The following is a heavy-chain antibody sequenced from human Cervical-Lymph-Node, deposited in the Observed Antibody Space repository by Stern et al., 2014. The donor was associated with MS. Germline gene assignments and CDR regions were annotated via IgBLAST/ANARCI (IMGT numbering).Heavy chain of an antibody. CDR1: GFIFSDYY. CDR2: IGSSGTPI. D-gene: IGHD3-16*01. Sequence: VQLVESGGGLVKPGGSLRLSCAASGFIFSDYYMSWIRQAPGMGLEWVSYIGSSGTPIHYADSVKGRFTISRDYAKNSLFLQMNSLRAEDTAVYYCAGGALEGDFDYWGQGTLVTVSS. CDR3: AGGALEGDFDY. V-gene: IGHV3-11*01. J-gene: IGHJ4*02.